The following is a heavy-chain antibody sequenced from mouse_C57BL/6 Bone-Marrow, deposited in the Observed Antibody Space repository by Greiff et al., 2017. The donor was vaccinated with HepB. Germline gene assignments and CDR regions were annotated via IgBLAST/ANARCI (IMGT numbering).Heavy chain of an antibody. CDR3: THTPNYYGSSYGYAMDY. D-gene: IGHD1-1*01. V-gene: IGHV14-4*01. J-gene: IGHJ4*01. CDR1: GFNIKDDY. CDR2: IDPENGDT. Sequence: VQLQQSGAELVRPGASVKLSCTASGFNIKDDYMHWVKQRPEQGLEWIGWIDPENGDTEYASKFQGKATITADTSSNTAYLQLSSLTSEDTAVYYCTHTPNYYGSSYGYAMDYWGQGTSVTVSS.